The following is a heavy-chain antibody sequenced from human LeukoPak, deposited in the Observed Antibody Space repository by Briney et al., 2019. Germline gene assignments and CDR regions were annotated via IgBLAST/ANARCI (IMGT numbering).Heavy chain of an antibody. J-gene: IGHJ5*02. CDR2: ISYDGSNK. CDR1: GFTFSSYA. V-gene: IGHV3-30-3*01. Sequence: VRSLRLSCAASGFTFSSYAMHWVRQAPGKGLEWVAVISYDGSNKYYADSVKGRFTISRDNSKNTLYLQMNSLRDEDTAVYYCARVESGRFDPWGQGTLVTVSS. D-gene: IGHD3-3*01. CDR3: ARVESGRFDP.